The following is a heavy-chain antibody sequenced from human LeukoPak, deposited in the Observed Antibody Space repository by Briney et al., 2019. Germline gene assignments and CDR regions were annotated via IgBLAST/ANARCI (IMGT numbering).Heavy chain of an antibody. CDR1: GCTFSSYG. V-gene: IGHV3-33*01. Sequence: GGSLRLSCAASGCTFSSYGMHWVRQAPGKGLEWVAVICYDGSNKYYAYSVKGPFTISRDNSKNTLYLQRTSLRAEDTAVYYCARGVTRYCSSTSCYYFDYWGQGTLVTVSS. J-gene: IGHJ4*02. D-gene: IGHD2-2*01. CDR2: ICYDGSNK. CDR3: ARGVTRYCSSTSCYYFDY.